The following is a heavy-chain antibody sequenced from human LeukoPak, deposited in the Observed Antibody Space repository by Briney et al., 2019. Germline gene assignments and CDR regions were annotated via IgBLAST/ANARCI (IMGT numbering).Heavy chain of an antibody. CDR1: GFTFSSYA. CDR2: ISGSGGST. V-gene: IGHV3-23*01. D-gene: IGHD6-19*01. Sequence: GGSLRLSCAASGFTFSSYAMSWVRQAPGKGLEWVSAISGSGGSTYYADSVKGRFTISRDNSKNTLYLQMNSLRAEDTAVYYCAKALLGYSSGWVGNRYYYYGMDVWGQGTTVTASS. J-gene: IGHJ6*02. CDR3: AKALLGYSSGWVGNRYYYYGMDV.